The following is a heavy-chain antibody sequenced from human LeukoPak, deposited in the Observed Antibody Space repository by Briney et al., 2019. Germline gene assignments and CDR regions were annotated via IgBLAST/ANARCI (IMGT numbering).Heavy chain of an antibody. Sequence: MTSETLSLTCTVSDYSISSGYGYYWGWIRQPPGKGLEWIGNIYHSGITYYNHFNSSLKSRVTISIDTSKNQFSLRLTSVTAADTAVYCATLVSTRYYFDYWGQGTLVTVSS. CDR2: IYHSGIT. CDR1: DYSISSGYGYY. D-gene: IGHD5/OR15-5a*01. V-gene: IGHV4-38-2*02. J-gene: IGHJ4*02. CDR3: ATLVSTRYYFDY.